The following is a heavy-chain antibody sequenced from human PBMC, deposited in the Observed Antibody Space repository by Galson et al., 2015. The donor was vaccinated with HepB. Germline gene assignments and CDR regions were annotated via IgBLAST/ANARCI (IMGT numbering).Heavy chain of an antibody. J-gene: IGHJ4*01. Sequence: SLRLSCAASGFIFSSYDMNWVRQAPGKGLEWVSFITSSSNTLYNADSVKGRFTISRDNAKNSLYLQMNSLGAEDTAVYYCARRGRTNLLWWFEGWGHGTLVTVCS. CDR1: GFIFSSYD. CDR3: ARRGRTNLLWWFEG. CDR2: ITSSSNTL. V-gene: IGHV3-48*04. D-gene: IGHD2-15*01.